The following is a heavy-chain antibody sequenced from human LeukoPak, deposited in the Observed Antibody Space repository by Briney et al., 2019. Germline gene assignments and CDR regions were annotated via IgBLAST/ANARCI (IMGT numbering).Heavy chain of an antibody. D-gene: IGHD2-2*01. J-gene: IGHJ4*02. CDR1: GFTFSSYA. Sequence: GGSLRLSCAASGFTFSSYAMHWVRQAPGKGLECVAVISYDGSNKYYADSVKGRFTISRDNSKNTLYLQMNSLRAEDTAVYYCARGGPTIVVVPAAMYYWGQGTLVTVSS. CDR3: ARGGPTIVVVPAAMYY. CDR2: ISYDGSNK. V-gene: IGHV3-30*01.